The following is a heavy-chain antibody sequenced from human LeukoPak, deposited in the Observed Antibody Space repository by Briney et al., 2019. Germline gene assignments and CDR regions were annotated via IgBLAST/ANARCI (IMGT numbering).Heavy chain of an antibody. CDR2: IIHTFGTA. Sequence: GSSVKVSCKASGGTFSSYAISWVRQAPGLGLEWMGGIIHTFGTANYAQKFQGRVTITADESTSTAYMELSSLRSEDTAVYYCARAAAGIGYYYYMDVWGKGTTVTISS. J-gene: IGHJ6*03. CDR1: GGTFSSYA. D-gene: IGHD6-13*01. CDR3: ARAAAGIGYYYYMDV. V-gene: IGHV1-69*01.